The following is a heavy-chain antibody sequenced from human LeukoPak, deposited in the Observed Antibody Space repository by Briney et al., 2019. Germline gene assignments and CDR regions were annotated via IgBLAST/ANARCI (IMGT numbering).Heavy chain of an antibody. CDR1: GFTFSSYA. CDR3: ARGGSGATRDDTFDI. D-gene: IGHD3-16*01. J-gene: IGHJ3*02. CDR2: ISYDGNYK. V-gene: IGHV3-30-3*01. Sequence: GGSLRLSCAASGFTFSSYAMSWVRQAPGTGLEWVAVISYDGNYKYYADSVKGRFTISRDNSKNTLYLQMNSLRAEDTAVYYCARGGSGATRDDTFDIWGQGTLVTVSS.